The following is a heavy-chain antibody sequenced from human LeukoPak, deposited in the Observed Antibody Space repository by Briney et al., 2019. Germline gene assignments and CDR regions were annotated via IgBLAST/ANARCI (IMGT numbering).Heavy chain of an antibody. CDR2: IWYDGQNK. CDR1: GFTFSKYG. V-gene: IGHV3-33*01. J-gene: IGHJ4*02. D-gene: IGHD6-19*01. CDR3: AREWGLIAVAGGPGY. Sequence: PAGSLRLSCAASGFTFSKYGMHWVRQAPGKGLEWVALIWYDGQNKYYADSVKGRFNIFRDNSKSTLFLQMNDLRAEDTALYFCAREWGLIAVAGGPGYWGQGTPVTVSS.